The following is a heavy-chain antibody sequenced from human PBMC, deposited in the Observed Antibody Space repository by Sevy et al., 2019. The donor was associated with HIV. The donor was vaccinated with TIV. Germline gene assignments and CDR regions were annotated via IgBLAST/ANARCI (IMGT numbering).Heavy chain of an antibody. CDR3: AREGCTKPHDY. J-gene: IGHJ4*02. D-gene: IGHD2-8*01. Sequence: GGSLRLSSAASGFTFSKYSMSWIRQTPGKGLEWVSTFSFGCGKMNYADSVKGRFTISRDDSRNTFYLQMNSLRAEDTAIYYCAREGCTKPHDYWGQGTVVTVSS. CDR2: FSFGCGKM. V-gene: IGHV3-23*01. CDR1: GFTFSKYS.